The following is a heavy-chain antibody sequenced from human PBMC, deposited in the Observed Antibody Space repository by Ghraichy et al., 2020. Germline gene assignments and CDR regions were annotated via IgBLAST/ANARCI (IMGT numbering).Heavy chain of an antibody. D-gene: IGHD2-15*01. CDR3: ARVVARGVGDAFDV. CDR2: IYYSGST. Sequence: SETLSLTCTVSGGSISSYSWSWIRQPPGKGLEWIGHIYYSGSTNYIPSLKSRVTISAATTKNQFSLNLTSVTAADTAVYYCARVVARGVGDAFDVWGQGTTVTVSS. V-gene: IGHV4-59*01. CDR1: GGSISSYS. J-gene: IGHJ3*01.